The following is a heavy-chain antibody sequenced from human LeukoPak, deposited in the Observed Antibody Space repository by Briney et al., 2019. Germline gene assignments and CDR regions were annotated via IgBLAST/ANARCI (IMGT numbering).Heavy chain of an antibody. V-gene: IGHV4-34*01. CDR2: INHSGST. CDR3: ARAKLRYFDWLPRHDAFDI. CDR1: GGSFSGYY. D-gene: IGHD3-9*01. J-gene: IGHJ3*02. Sequence: PSETLSLTCAVYGGSFSGYYWSWIRQPPGKGLEWIGEINHSGSTNYNPSLKSRVTISVDTSKNPFSLKLSSVTAADTAVYYCARAKLRYFDWLPRHDAFDIWGRGTMVTVSS.